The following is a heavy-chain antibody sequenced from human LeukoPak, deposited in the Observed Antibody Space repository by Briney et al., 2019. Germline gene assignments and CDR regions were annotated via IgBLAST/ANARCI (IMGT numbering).Heavy chain of an antibody. Sequence: SETLSLTCTVSGYSISSGYYWGWIRPPPGKGLEWIGSIYHSGSTYYNPSLKSRVTISVDTSKNQFSLKLSSVTAADTAVYYCAGASGSYFGDNWFDPWGQGTLVTVSS. CDR1: GYSISSGYY. D-gene: IGHD1-26*01. CDR3: AGASGSYFGDNWFDP. CDR2: IYHSGST. J-gene: IGHJ5*02. V-gene: IGHV4-38-2*02.